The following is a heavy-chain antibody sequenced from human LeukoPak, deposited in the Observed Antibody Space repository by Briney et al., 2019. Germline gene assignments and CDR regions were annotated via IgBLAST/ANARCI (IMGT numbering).Heavy chain of an antibody. CDR2: IIPIFGTA. V-gene: IGHV1-69*13. Sequence: ASVKVSCKASGGTFSSYAISWVRQAPGQGLEWMGGIIPIFGTANYAQKFQGRVTITADESTSTAYMELSSLRSEDTAVYYCARCTGRAYYYYGMDVWGQGTTVTVSS. CDR3: ARCTGRAYYYYGMDV. CDR1: GGTFSSYA. D-gene: IGHD2-8*02. J-gene: IGHJ6*02.